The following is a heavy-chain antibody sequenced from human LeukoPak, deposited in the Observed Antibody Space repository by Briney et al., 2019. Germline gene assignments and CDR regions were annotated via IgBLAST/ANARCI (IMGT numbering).Heavy chain of an antibody. Sequence: PSETLSLTCAVYGGSFSGYYWSWIRQPPGKGLEWIGEINHSGSTNYNPSLKSRVTISVDTSKNQFSLKLSSVTAADTAVYYSYGAPGYYGMDVWGQGTTVTVSS. CDR2: INHSGST. CDR3: YGAPGYYGMDV. V-gene: IGHV4-34*01. CDR1: GGSFSGYY. J-gene: IGHJ6*02. D-gene: IGHD4-17*01.